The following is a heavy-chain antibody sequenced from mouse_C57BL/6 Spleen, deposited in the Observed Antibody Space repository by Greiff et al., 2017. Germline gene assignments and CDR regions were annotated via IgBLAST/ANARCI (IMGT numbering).Heavy chain of an antibody. V-gene: IGHV1-54*01. CDR2: INPGSGGT. CDR3: ARRDYGSTY. D-gene: IGHD1-1*01. J-gene: IGHJ2*01. Sequence: VQLQQSGAELVRPGTSVKVSCKASGYAFTNYLIEWVKQRPGQGLEWIGVINPGSGGTNYNERFKGKATLTADKSSSNAYLQLSSLTSEDSAVYYCARRDYGSTYWGQGTTLTVSS. CDR1: GYAFTNYL.